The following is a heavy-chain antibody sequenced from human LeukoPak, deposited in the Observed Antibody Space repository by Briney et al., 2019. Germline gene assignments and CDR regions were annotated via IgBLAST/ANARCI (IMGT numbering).Heavy chain of an antibody. CDR1: GGSISSYY. D-gene: IGHD2-2*02. CDR2: IYHSGST. Sequence: SETLSLTCTVSGGSISSYYWGWIRRPPGKGLEWIGSIYHSGSTYYNPSLKSRVTISVDTSKNQFSLKLSSVTAADTAVYYCARHGGSVVPAAIDYWGQGTLVTVSS. CDR3: ARHGGSVVPAAIDY. J-gene: IGHJ4*02. V-gene: IGHV4-38-2*02.